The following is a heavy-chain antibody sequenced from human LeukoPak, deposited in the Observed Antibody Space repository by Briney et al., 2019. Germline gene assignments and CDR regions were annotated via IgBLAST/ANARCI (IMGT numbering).Heavy chain of an antibody. CDR1: GYTFTSYY. V-gene: IGHV1-46*01. D-gene: IGHD3-22*01. Sequence: ASVKVSCKASGYTFTSYYMHWVRQAPGQGLEWMGIINPSGGSTSYAQKFQGRVTMTRDTSTSTVCMELSSLRSEDTAVYYCARDHSYYDSSGPLDYWGQGTLVTVSS. CDR2: INPSGGST. J-gene: IGHJ4*02. CDR3: ARDHSYYDSSGPLDY.